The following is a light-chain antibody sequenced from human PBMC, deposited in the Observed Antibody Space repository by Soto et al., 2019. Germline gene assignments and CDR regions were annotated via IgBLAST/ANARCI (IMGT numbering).Light chain of an antibody. CDR2: DVS. V-gene: IGLV2-14*01. CDR1: RSDVGGYHY. CDR3: SSYTSSSSVV. J-gene: IGLJ2*01. Sequence: QSALTQPASVSGSPGQSITISCTGTRSDVGGYHYVSWYQQHPGKAPKLMIYDVSNRPSGVSNRFSGSKSGNTASLTICGLQAEDEADYYCSSYTSSSSVVFGGGTTLTVL.